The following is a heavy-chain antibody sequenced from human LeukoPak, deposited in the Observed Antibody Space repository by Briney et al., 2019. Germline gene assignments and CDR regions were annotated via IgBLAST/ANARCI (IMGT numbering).Heavy chain of an antibody. D-gene: IGHD4-17*01. V-gene: IGHV4-34*01. Sequence: SETLSLTCAVYGGSFSGYYWSWIRQPPGKGLEWIGEINHSGSTNYNPSLKSRVTISVDTPKNQFSLKLSSVTAADTAVYYCARGGVGLRFPFFDYWGQGTLVTVSS. CDR1: GGSFSGYY. CDR2: INHSGST. J-gene: IGHJ4*02. CDR3: ARGGVGLRFPFFDY.